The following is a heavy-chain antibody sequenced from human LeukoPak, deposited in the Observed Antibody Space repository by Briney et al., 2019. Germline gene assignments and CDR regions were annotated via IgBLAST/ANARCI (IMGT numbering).Heavy chain of an antibody. V-gene: IGHV3-74*01. CDR2: INSDGSIT. J-gene: IGHJ4*02. CDR3: ARVRATVSPLFDN. Sequence: GGSLRLSCAASGFTFNSYWMHWVRQAPGKGLMWVSRINSDGSITSYADSVKGRFTISRDNAKNTLYVQMNSLRAEDTAVYYCARVRATVSPLFDNWGQGTLVTVSS. CDR1: GFTFNSYW. D-gene: IGHD4-17*01.